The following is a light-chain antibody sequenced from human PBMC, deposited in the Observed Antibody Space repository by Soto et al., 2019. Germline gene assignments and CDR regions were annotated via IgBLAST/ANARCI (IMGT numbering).Light chain of an antibody. CDR3: QKYNSAPRT. CDR2: AAS. V-gene: IGKV1-27*01. CDR1: QGISHY. Sequence: ESQLTPFLSLLSATEGDRFTITCRASQGISHYLAWYQQKPGKVPKLLIYAASTLQSGVPSRFSGSGSGTDFTLTISSLQPEDVATYYCQKYNSAPRTFGQGTKVDIK. J-gene: IGKJ1*01.